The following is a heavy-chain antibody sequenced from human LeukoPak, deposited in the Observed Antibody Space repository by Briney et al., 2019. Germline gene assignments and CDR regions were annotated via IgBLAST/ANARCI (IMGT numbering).Heavy chain of an antibody. CDR1: GGSISSSSYY. CDR3: AREPGFDSSGYLNWFDP. D-gene: IGHD3-22*01. Sequence: SSETLSLTCTVSGGSISSSSYYWGWIRQPPGKGLEWIGNIYYSGSTYQNPSLKSRVTISVDTSKNQFSLKLSSVTAADTAVYYCAREPGFDSSGYLNWFDPWGQGTLVTVSS. CDR2: IYYSGST. J-gene: IGHJ5*02. V-gene: IGHV4-39*07.